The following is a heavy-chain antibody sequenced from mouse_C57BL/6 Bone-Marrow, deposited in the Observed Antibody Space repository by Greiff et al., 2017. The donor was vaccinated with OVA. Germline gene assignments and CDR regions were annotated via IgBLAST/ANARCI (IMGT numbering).Heavy chain of an antibody. V-gene: IGHV1-66*01. J-gene: IGHJ1*03. Sequence: VHLVESGPELVKPGASVKISCKASGYSFTSYYIHWVKQRPGQGLEWIGWIYPGSGNTKYNEKFKGKATLTADTSSSTAYMQLSSLTSEDSAVYYCARGYGSRRDWYFDVWGTGTTVTVSS. CDR2: IYPGSGNT. D-gene: IGHD1-1*01. CDR3: ARGYGSRRDWYFDV. CDR1: GYSFTSYY.